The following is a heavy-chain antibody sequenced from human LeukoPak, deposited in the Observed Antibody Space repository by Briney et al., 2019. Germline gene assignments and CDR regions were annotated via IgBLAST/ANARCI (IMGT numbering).Heavy chain of an antibody. J-gene: IGHJ4*02. CDR2: ISSSGSTI. CDR1: GFTFSSYE. D-gene: IGHD1-26*01. Sequence: GGSLGLSCAASGFTFSSYEMNWVRQAPGKGLEWVSYISSSGSTIYYADSVKGRFTISRDNAKNSLYLQMNSLRAEDTALYYCARDLMGATRDYYFDYWGQGTLVTVSS. V-gene: IGHV3-48*03. CDR3: ARDLMGATRDYYFDY.